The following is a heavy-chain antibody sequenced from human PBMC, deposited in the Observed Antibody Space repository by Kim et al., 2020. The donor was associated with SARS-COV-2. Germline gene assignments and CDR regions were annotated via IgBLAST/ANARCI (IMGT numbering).Heavy chain of an antibody. J-gene: IGHJ4*02. CDR3: ARGGSTSELLWFGELFMAEFDY. CDR2: ISYDGSNK. CDR1: GFTFSSYA. D-gene: IGHD3-10*01. Sequence: GGSLRLSCAASGFTFSSYAMHWVRQAPGKGLEWVAVISYDGSNKYYADSVKGRFTISRDNSKNTLYLQMNSLRAEDTAVYYCARGGSTSELLWFGELFMAEFDYWGQGPLLTVSS. V-gene: IGHV3-30*04.